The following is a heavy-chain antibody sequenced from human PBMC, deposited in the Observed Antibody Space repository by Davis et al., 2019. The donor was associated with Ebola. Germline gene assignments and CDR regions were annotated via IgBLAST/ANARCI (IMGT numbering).Heavy chain of an antibody. CDR3: ARETDASSQYYLDN. D-gene: IGHD6-13*01. CDR2: INPNSGVT. Sequence: AASVKVSCKASGYTFIEYYIHWVRQAPGQGLEWMGRINPNSGVTNYAQKFQGRVTMTRDSSITTHYVELSGLTSDDTAAYYCARETDASSQYYLDNWGQGTLVTVSP. CDR1: GYTFIEYY. V-gene: IGHV1-2*06. J-gene: IGHJ4*02.